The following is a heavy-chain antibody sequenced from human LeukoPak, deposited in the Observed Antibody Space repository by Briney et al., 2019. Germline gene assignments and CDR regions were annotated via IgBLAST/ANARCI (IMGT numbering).Heavy chain of an antibody. CDR3: ARDRLIAAAGTVWYFDL. J-gene: IGHJ2*01. D-gene: IGHD6-13*01. Sequence: SVKVSCKASGGTFSSYAISWVRQAPGQGLEGMGVIIPIFGTANYAQKFQGRVTITTDESTSTAYMELSSLGSEDTAVYYCARDRLIAAAGTVWYFDLWGRGTLVTVSS. CDR2: IIPIFGTA. CDR1: GGTFSSYA. V-gene: IGHV1-69*05.